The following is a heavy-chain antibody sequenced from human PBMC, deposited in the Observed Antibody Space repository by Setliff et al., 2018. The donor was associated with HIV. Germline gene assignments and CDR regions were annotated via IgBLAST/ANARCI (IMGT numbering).Heavy chain of an antibody. V-gene: IGHV7-4-1*02. D-gene: IGHD3-3*01. CDR3: ARDLKRPNSNFWGGYPIPFDS. J-gene: IGHJ4*02. CDR2: SNTNTGNP. Sequence: GASVKVSCKASGYTFTSYAMNWVRQAPGQGLEWMGWSNTNTGNPTYAQGFTGRFVFSLDTSVSTAYLQISSLKAEDTAVYFCARDLKRPNSNFWGGYPIPFDSWGQGTLVTVSS. CDR1: GYTFTSYA.